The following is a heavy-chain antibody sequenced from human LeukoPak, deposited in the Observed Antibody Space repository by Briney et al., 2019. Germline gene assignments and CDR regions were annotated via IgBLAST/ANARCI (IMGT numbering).Heavy chain of an antibody. D-gene: IGHD1-26*01. CDR1: GFTFNTSA. V-gene: IGHV3-23*01. CDR3: AKGRGTRVYNWFDT. CDR2: ISGSGRST. J-gene: IGHJ5*02. Sequence: GGSLRLSCAGSGFTFNTSAMSWVRQAPGKGLGWVSAISGSGRSTYYTDSVRGRFTISRDNSKNTLYLQMNSLRAEDTAVYFCAKGRGTRVYNWFDTWGQGILVTVSS.